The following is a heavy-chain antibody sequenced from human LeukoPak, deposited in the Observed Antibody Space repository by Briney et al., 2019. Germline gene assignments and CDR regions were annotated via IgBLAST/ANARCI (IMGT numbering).Heavy chain of an antibody. CDR2: IYSTRST. CDR1: GGSINFYY. J-gene: IGHJ4*02. CDR3: ARGRADPYSFGS. D-gene: IGHD2-21*01. Sequence: PSETLSLTCTVSGGSINFYYWSWIRKPAGKGLEWIGRIYSTRSTNYSPSRKSRVTMSVDKSKNQVSLNLSSVTAADTAVYYCARGRADPYSFGSWGQGTLVTVSS. V-gene: IGHV4-4*07.